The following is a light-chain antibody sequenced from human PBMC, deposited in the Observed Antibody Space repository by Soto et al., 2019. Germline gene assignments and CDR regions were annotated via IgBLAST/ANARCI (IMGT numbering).Light chain of an antibody. J-gene: IGLJ2*01. CDR2: DVS. V-gene: IGLV2-14*03. Sequence: QSALTQPASVSGSPGQSITISCTGASSDVGAYNYVSWYQQYPGKAPKLMIYDVSNRPSGVSIRFSGSKSGNTAALTISGLQFEDEADYYCSSYCSGSTPYVVFGGGTKLTVL. CDR3: SSYCSGSTPYVV. CDR1: SSDVGAYNY.